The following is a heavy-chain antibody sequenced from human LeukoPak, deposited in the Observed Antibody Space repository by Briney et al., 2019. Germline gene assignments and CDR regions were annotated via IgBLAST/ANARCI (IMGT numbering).Heavy chain of an antibody. CDR1: GFTFSSYA. D-gene: IGHD1-26*01. J-gene: IGHJ4*02. Sequence: SGGSLRLSCAASGFTFSSYAMSWVRQAPGKGLEWVSAISGSGGSTYYADSVKGRFTISRDNSKNTLYLQMNSLRAEDTAVYYCAKGEVGATSLPQQFDYCGQGTLVTVSS. V-gene: IGHV3-23*01. CDR2: ISGSGGST. CDR3: AKGEVGATSLPQQFDY.